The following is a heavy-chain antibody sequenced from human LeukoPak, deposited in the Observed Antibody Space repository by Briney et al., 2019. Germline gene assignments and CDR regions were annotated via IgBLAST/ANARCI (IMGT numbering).Heavy chain of an antibody. Sequence: SGTLSITCAVSGGSISSSNWWSWVRQPPGKGLEWIGEIYHSGSTNYNPSLKSRVTISVDKSKNQFSLKLSSVTAADTAVYYCARVPVVRGVMGGHFDYWGQGTLVTVSS. CDR1: GGSISSSNW. J-gene: IGHJ4*02. V-gene: IGHV4-4*02. D-gene: IGHD3-10*01. CDR2: IYHSGST. CDR3: ARVPVVRGVMGGHFDY.